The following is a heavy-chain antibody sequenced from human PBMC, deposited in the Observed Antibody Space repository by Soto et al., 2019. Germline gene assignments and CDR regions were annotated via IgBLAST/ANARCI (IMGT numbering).Heavy chain of an antibody. D-gene: IGHD1-26*01. CDR1: GFTFSDHY. J-gene: IGHJ6*02. V-gene: IGHV3-11*01. CDR2: ISSSGTIV. CDR3: VRDQREGLRYGMDV. Sequence: GSLRLSCAASGFTFSDHYMSWIRQAPGKGLQWVSHISSSGTIVYLADSMKGRFTMSRDNAKNSVHLHLTSLRVEDTAVYYCVRDQREGLRYGMDVWGQGTTVTVSS.